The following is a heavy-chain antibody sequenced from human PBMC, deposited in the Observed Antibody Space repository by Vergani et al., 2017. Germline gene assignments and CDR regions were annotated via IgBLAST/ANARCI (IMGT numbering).Heavy chain of an antibody. J-gene: IGHJ4*02. V-gene: IGHV1-18*01. CDR3: AGVFGATRPDY. CDR2: ISAYNGNT. CDR1: GGTFSSYA. D-gene: IGHD1-26*01. Sequence: QVQLVQSGAEVKKPGSSVKVSCKASGGTFSSYAISWVRQAPGQGLEWMGWISAYNGNTNYAQKLQGRVTMTTDTSTSTAYMELSSLRSEDTAVYYCAGVFGATRPDYWGQGTLVTVSS.